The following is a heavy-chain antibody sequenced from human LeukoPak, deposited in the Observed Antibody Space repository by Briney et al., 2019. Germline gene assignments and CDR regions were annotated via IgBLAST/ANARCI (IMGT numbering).Heavy chain of an antibody. CDR2: IYYSGST. CDR1: GGSISSSSYY. Sequence: SETLSLTCTVSGGSISSSSYYWGWIRQPPGKGLEWIGSIYYSGSTNYNPSLKSRVTISVDTSKNQFSLKLSSVTAADTAVYYCARGVKGSLDYWGQGTLVTVSS. CDR3: ARGVKGSLDY. J-gene: IGHJ4*02. V-gene: IGHV4-39*07. D-gene: IGHD3-10*01.